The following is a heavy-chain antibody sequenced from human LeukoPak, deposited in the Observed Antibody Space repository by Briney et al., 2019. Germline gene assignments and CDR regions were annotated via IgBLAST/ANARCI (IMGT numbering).Heavy chain of an antibody. J-gene: IGHJ4*02. D-gene: IGHD6-13*01. CDR1: GGSISSYY. CDR3: ARHGGLIAAAGTGFDY. Sequence: SETLSLTCTVSGGSISSYYWSWIRQPPGKGLEWIGYIYYSGSTNYNPSLKSRVTISVDTSKSQFSLKLSSVTAADTAVYYCARHGGLIAAAGTGFDYWGQGTLVTVSS. V-gene: IGHV4-59*08. CDR2: IYYSGST.